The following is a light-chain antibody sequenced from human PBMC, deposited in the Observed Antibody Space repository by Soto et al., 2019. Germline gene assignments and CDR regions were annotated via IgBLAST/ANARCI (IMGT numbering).Light chain of an antibody. CDR1: RSLQTW. V-gene: IGKV1-5*03. J-gene: IGKJ1*01. Sequence: DIQMSQSPSSLSASLGDRVTITCRASRSLQTWLAWYQQKPGKVPKLLIYQASSLQNGVPARFIGSGSGTEFTLTISSLQPDDVATYYCQQYTCLWTFGPGTKVDIK. CDR2: QAS. CDR3: QQYTCLWT.